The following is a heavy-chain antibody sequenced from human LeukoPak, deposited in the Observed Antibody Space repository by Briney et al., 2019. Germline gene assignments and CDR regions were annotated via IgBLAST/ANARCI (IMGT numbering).Heavy chain of an antibody. V-gene: IGHV4-39*07. J-gene: IGHJ4*02. CDR1: GGSISGSFYY. D-gene: IGHD2-2*03. Sequence: SETLSLTCTVSGGSISGSFYYWGWIRQPPGKGLEWIGNIYYSGNTYYNPSLKSRVTISVDTSKNQFSLKLSSVTAADTAVYYCARDGYLAVDYWGQGTLVTVSS. CDR3: ARDGYLAVDY. CDR2: IYYSGNT.